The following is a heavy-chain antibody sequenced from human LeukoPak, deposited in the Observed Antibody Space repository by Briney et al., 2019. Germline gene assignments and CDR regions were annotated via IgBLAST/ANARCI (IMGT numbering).Heavy chain of an antibody. CDR2: ISGSGGST. J-gene: IGHJ4*02. CDR3: AKNNYHYDILTGLDY. V-gene: IGHV3-23*01. D-gene: IGHD3-9*01. CDR1: GFTVSSNY. Sequence: GGSLRLSCAASGFTVSSNYMAWVRQAPGKGLEWVSAISGSGGSTYYADSVKGRFTISRDNSKNTLYLQMNSLRAEDTAVYYCAKNNYHYDILTGLDYWGQGTLVTVSS.